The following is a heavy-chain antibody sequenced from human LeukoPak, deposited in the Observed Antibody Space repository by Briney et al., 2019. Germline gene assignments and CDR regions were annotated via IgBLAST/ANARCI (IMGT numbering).Heavy chain of an antibody. Sequence: ASVKVSCKASGYTFTNYDINWARQATGQGLEWMGYMNPNSGNSAYAQKFQGRVTITTDASISTAYMELSGLRSEDTALYYCAREGLDYWGQGTLVTVSS. J-gene: IGHJ4*02. CDR3: AREGLDY. V-gene: IGHV1-8*03. CDR2: MNPNSGNS. CDR1: GYTFTNYD.